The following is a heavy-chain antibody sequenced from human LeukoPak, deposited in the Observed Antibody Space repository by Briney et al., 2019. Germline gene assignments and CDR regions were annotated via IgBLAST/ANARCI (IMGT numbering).Heavy chain of an antibody. D-gene: IGHD1-26*01. J-gene: IGHJ3*02. CDR1: GFTFSSYW. CDR3: ARDKRLSGSSTDDAFDI. Sequence: PGGSLRLSCAASGFTFSSYWMQWVRQAPGKGLEWVSYISSSGSPIYYADSVKGRFTISRDNAKNSLFLQMSSLRAEDTAVYYCARDKRLSGSSTDDAFDIWGQGTVVTVSS. V-gene: IGHV3-48*04. CDR2: ISSSGSPI.